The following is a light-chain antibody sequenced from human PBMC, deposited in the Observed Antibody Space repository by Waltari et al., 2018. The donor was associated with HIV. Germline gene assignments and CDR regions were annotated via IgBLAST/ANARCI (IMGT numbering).Light chain of an antibody. Sequence: QSVLTQPPSASGTPGQRVTISCSGGSSNIGVNTVNWYQQVPGTAPKILVYSSDQRPSGVSDRCSGSKSGASSSLAISGLQSEDEADYYCAAWDDRLNVWLFGGGTKLTVL. CDR1: SSNIGVNT. V-gene: IGLV1-44*01. CDR3: AAWDDRLNVWL. CDR2: SSD. J-gene: IGLJ3*02.